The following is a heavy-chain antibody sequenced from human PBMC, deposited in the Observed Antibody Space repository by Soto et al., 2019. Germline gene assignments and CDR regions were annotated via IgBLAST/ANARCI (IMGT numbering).Heavy chain of an antibody. CDR1: GYTFTSYG. CDR2: ISAYNGNT. Sequence: ASVKVSCKASGYTFTSYGISWVRQAPGQGLEWMGWISAYNGNTNYAQKLQGRVTMTTDTSTSTAYMELRSLRSDDTAVYYCARGWFGYCSSTRCYKSDYWGQGTLVTVSS. J-gene: IGHJ4*02. CDR3: ARGWFGYCSSTRCYKSDY. V-gene: IGHV1-18*01. D-gene: IGHD2-2*02.